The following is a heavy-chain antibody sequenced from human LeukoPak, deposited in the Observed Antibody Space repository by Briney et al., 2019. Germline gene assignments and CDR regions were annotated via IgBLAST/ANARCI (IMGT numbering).Heavy chain of an antibody. CDR1: VGSISSSSYY. J-gene: IGHJ4*02. V-gene: IGHV4-39*02. CDR2: IYYSGST. D-gene: IGHD6-19*01. Sequence: SETLSLTCSVSVGSISSSSYYWGWIRQPPGTGLEWIGSIYYSGSTYYNPSLKSRVTISVDTSKNQFSLKLSSVTAADTAVYYCARDSSGPFDYWGQGTLVTVSS. CDR3: ARDSSGPFDY.